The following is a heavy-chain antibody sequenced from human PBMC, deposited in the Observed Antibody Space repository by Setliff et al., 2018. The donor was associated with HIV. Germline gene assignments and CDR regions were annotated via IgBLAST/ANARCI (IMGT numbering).Heavy chain of an antibody. J-gene: IGHJ4*02. CDR1: GGSFSGYY. CDR2: ITQSGST. V-gene: IGHV4-34*01. CDR3: ARSGCKGGSCWSHSVMVY. D-gene: IGHD2-15*01. Sequence: SETLSLTCAVYGGSFSGYYWSWIRQSPGLGLEWIGDITQSGSTTYNPSLKSRVIISVDTSKNQFSLKLSSVTAADTAVYYCARSGCKGGSCWSHSVMVYWGQGALVTVSS.